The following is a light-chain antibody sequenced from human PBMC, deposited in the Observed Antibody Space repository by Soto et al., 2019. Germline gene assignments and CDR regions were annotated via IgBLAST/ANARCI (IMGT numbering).Light chain of an antibody. Sequence: ETVMTQSEATLSVSPGERATLSCRASQSIHTNLAWYQQQPGQPPRPLIYGASTRVTGIPTRFSGSGSGTEFTLTISSLQSEDFAVYYCQQYNNWPRTFGQGTNVEIK. J-gene: IGKJ1*01. CDR3: QQYNNWPRT. V-gene: IGKV3-15*01. CDR1: QSIHTN. CDR2: GAS.